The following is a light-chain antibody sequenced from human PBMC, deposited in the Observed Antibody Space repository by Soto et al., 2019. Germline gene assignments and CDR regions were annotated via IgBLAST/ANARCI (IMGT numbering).Light chain of an antibody. CDR1: QSVSSN. V-gene: IGKV3D-15*02. CDR2: GAS. CDR3: QQYSSSPRWT. Sequence: IVMTQSPATLSVSPGERATLSCRASQSVSSNLAWYQQKPGQAPRLLIYGASTRATGIPARFSGSGSGTESTLTISSLQSEDFAVYYCQQYSSSPRWTFGQGTKVDIK. J-gene: IGKJ1*01.